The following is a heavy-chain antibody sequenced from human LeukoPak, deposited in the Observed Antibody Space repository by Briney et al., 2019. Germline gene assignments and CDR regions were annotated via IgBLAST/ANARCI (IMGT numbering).Heavy chain of an antibody. D-gene: IGHD1-14*01. Sequence: SETLSLTCAVYGGSFSGYYWGWIRQPPGKGLEWIGEINHSGSTNYNPSLKSRVTISVDTSKNQFSLKLSSVTAADTAVYYCASSHPGGYYFDYWGQGTLVTVSS. V-gene: IGHV4-34*01. J-gene: IGHJ4*02. CDR3: ASSHPGGYYFDY. CDR2: INHSGST. CDR1: GGSFSGYY.